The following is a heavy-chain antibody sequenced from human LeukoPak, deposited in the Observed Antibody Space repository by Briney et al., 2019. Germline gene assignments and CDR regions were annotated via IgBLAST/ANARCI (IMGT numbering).Heavy chain of an antibody. CDR3: ARSGYNKNWFDP. CDR1: GGSISSYY. Sequence: SEALSLTCTVSGGSISSYYWSWIRQPPGKGLEWIGYIYYSGSTNYNPSLKSRVTISVDTSKNQFSLKLSSVTAADTAVYYCARSGYNKNWFDPWGQGTLVTVSS. CDR2: IYYSGST. J-gene: IGHJ5*02. V-gene: IGHV4-59*01. D-gene: IGHD1-14*01.